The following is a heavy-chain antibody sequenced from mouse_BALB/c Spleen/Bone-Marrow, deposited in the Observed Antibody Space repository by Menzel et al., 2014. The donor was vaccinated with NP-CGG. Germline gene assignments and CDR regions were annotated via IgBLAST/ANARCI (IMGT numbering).Heavy chain of an antibody. V-gene: IGHV1-14*01. J-gene: IGHJ4*01. Sequence: VQLQQSGPELVKPGASVKMSCKASGYTFTSYVMHWVKQKPGQGLEWIGYINPYNDGTKYNEKFKGKATLTSDKSSSTAYMELSGLTSEDSAVYYCARWRYPYAMDYWGQETSVTVSS. CDR2: INPYNDGT. CDR3: ARWRYPYAMDY. D-gene: IGHD5-1-1*01. CDR1: GYTFTSYV.